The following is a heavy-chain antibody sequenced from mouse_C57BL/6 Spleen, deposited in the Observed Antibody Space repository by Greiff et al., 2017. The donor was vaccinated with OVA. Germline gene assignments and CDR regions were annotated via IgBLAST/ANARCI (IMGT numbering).Heavy chain of an antibody. CDR2: ISDGGSYT. Sequence: EVQLVESGGGLVKPGGSLKLSCAASGFTFSSYAMSWVRQTPEKRLEWVATISDGGSYTYYPDNVKGRFTISRDNAKNNLYLQMSHLKSEDTAMYYCARDLSNYAMAYWGQGTSVTVSA. D-gene: IGHD1-1*01. V-gene: IGHV5-4*01. J-gene: IGHJ4*01. CDR3: ARDLSNYAMAY. CDR1: GFTFSSYA.